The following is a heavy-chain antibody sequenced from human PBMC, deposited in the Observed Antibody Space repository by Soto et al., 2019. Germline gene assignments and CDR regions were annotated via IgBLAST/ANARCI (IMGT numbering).Heavy chain of an antibody. CDR2: ISGSGGST. V-gene: IGHV3-23*01. Sequence: EVQLLESGGGLVQPGGSLRLSCAAAGFTFSSYAMSWVRQAPGKGLEWVSAISGSGGSTYYADSVKGRFTISRDNSKNTLYLQMNSVRAEDTAVYYCAKVGGGGDSSGYSPAVFRYWGQGTLVTVSS. CDR1: GFTFSSYA. J-gene: IGHJ4*02. D-gene: IGHD3-22*01. CDR3: AKVGGGGDSSGYSPAVFRY.